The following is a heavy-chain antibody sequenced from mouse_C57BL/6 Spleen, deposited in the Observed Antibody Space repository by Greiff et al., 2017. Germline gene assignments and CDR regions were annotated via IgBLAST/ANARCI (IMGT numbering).Heavy chain of an antibody. Sequence: EVQLQQSGPELVKPGASVKIPCKASGYTFTDYNMDWVKQSHGKSLEWIGDINPNNGGTIYNQKFKGKATLTVDKSSSTAYMEHRSLTSEDTAVYYCAREGDSSGYVTFAYWGQGTLVTVSA. CDR1: GYTFTDYN. CDR3: AREGDSSGYVTFAY. J-gene: IGHJ3*01. V-gene: IGHV1-18*01. CDR2: INPNNGGT. D-gene: IGHD3-2*02.